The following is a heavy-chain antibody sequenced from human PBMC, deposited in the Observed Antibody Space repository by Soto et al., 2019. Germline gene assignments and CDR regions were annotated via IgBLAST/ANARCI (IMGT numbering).Heavy chain of an antibody. D-gene: IGHD2-15*01. CDR3: ARSVVVVAANDY. J-gene: IGHJ4*02. Sequence: GGSLRLSCAASGFTISSYSMNWVRQAPGKGLEWVSSISSSSSYIYYADSVKGRFTISRDNAKNSLYLQMNSLRAEDTAVYYCARSVVVVAANDYWGQGTLVTVSS. CDR2: ISSSSSYI. V-gene: IGHV3-21*01. CDR1: GFTISSYS.